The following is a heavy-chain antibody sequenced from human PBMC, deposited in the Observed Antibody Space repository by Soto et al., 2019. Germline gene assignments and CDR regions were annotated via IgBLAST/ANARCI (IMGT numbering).Heavy chain of an antibody. CDR1: GVSIGSGNW. D-gene: IGHD3-10*01. CDR2: IFHDGTA. CDR3: ARLVYDTRLNYMYFDF. J-gene: IGHJ4*02. Sequence: PSETLSLTRAVSGVSIGSGNWWTWVRQTPQRGLEYIGEIFHDGTANYYPSFERRVAISVDTSKNQFSLKLTSVTTADTAIYFCARLVYDTRLNYMYFDFWGQGALVTFAS. V-gene: IGHV4-4*02.